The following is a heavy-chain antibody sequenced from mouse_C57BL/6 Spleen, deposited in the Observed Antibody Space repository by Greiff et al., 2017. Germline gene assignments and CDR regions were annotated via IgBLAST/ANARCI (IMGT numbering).Heavy chain of an antibody. J-gene: IGHJ3*01. CDR3: ARGSLANWGFAY. Sequence: EVMLVESEGGLVQPGSSMKLSCTASGFTFSDYYMAWVRKVPEKGLEWVANINYDGSSTYYLDSLKSRFIISRDNAKNILYLQMSSLKSEDTATFYWARGSLANWGFAYWGQGTLVTVSA. D-gene: IGHD4-1*01. V-gene: IGHV5-16*01. CDR2: INYDGSST. CDR1: GFTFSDYY.